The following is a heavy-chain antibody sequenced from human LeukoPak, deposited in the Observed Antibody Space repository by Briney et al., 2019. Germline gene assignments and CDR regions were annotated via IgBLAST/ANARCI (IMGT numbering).Heavy chain of an antibody. V-gene: IGHV5-51*01. CDR1: EYSFSNYW. J-gene: IGHJ4*02. D-gene: IGHD2/OR15-2a*01. CDR3: ARQEYSSSVPDY. CDR2: IYPDDSDT. Sequence: GASLKISCQGSEYSFSNYWVAWGRRMPGKGVEGMGIIYPDDSDTRYSPSFQGQVTMSAGKSISTAYLQWSSLKASDTAMYFCARQEYSSSVPDYWGQGTLVTVSS.